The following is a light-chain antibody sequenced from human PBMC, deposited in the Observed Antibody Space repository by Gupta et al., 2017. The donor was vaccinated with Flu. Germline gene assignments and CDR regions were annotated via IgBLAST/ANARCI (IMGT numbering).Light chain of an antibody. CDR2: EVN. CDR1: SSDVGAYDF. CDR3: SSYAGNKRDV. J-gene: IGLJ1*01. Sequence: QSALTQPPSASGSPGQSVAISCTGTSSDVGAYDFVSWYQQHPGKVPKLIIREVNKRPSGVPDRFSGSKSGNTASLTVSGLQPEDEADYYCSSYAGNKRDVFGTGTTVTVL. V-gene: IGLV2-8*01.